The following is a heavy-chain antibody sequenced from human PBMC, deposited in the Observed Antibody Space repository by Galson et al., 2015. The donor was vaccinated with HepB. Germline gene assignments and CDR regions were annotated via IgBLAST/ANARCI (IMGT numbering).Heavy chain of an antibody. CDR2: IWYDGSNQ. D-gene: IGHD2-15*01. Sequence: LRLSCAASGFTFSNYGMHWVRQAPGKGLEWLAVIWYDGSNQYYADSVKGRFTISRDNSKSTLYLQMNSLRADDTAVYYCARGGRVAITYFDDWGQGTLVTVSS. V-gene: IGHV3-33*01. J-gene: IGHJ4*02. CDR3: ARGGRVAITYFDD. CDR1: GFTFSNYG.